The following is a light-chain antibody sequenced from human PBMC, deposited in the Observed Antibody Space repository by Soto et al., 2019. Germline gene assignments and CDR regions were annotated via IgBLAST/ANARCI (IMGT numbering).Light chain of an antibody. J-gene: IGLJ2*01. V-gene: IGLV3-1*01. CDR1: KLGDKY. Sequence: SYELIQPPSVSVSPGQTASITCSGDKLGDKYACWYQQKPGQSPVVVIYQDDKRPSGIPERFSGSNSGNTATLTISGTQAMDEADYYCQAWDSNTVVFGGGTKVTVL. CDR2: QDD. CDR3: QAWDSNTVV.